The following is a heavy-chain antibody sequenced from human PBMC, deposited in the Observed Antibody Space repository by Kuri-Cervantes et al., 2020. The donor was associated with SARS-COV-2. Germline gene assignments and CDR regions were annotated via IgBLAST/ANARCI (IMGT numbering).Heavy chain of an antibody. V-gene: IGHV3-48*02. CDR2: ISSSSSTI. D-gene: IGHD3-9*01. CDR3: ARDGIITISYYYYYGMDV. J-gene: IGHJ6*02. Sequence: GESLKISCATSGLTFSSYSMNWVRQAPGKGLEWVSYISSSSSTIYYADSVKGRFTISRDNAKNSLYLQMNSLRDEDTAVYYCARDGIITISYYYYYGMDVWGQGTTVTVSS. CDR1: GLTFSSYS.